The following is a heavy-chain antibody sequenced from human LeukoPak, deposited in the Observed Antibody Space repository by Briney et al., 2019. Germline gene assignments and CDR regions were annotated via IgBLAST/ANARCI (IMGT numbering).Heavy chain of an antibody. D-gene: IGHD3-22*01. Sequence: AGSLRLSCVASGFTFTGHSMHWVRQAPGQGLEGVAVVADDEKTIFYADSLEGRFTIFRDNAKKSLYLQMNSLRPDDTAVYYCARALADNRGYYLGFDYWGQGTLVTVSS. V-gene: IGHV3-30*04. CDR3: ARALADNRGYYLGFDY. CDR1: GFTFTGHS. CDR2: VADDEKTI. J-gene: IGHJ4*02.